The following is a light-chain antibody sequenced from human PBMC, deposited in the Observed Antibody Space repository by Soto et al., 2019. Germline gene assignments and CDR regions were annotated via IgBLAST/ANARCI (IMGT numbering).Light chain of an antibody. J-gene: IGKJ1*01. CDR2: ETS. CDR3: QQHGSSPGT. CDR1: QSVRDSH. Sequence: EIVLTQSPGTLSLSPGERATLSCRASQSVRDSHLAWYQQKPGQAPSLLIYETSSRATGIPDRFRGSGSGKEFALTLTRVEPEDVAMYFCQQHGSSPGTFGQGTKVEV. V-gene: IGKV3-20*01.